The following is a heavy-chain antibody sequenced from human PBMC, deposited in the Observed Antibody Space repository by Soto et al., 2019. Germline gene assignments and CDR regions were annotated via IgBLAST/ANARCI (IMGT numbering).Heavy chain of an antibody. V-gene: IGHV3-73*02. J-gene: IGHJ4*02. Sequence: EVQLVESWGGLVQPGGSLKLSCAASGFTFSGSTIHWVRQTSGKGLEWVGRIPSKTNTYATAYAASVKGRFTISRDDSKNTAYLQMNSLKTEDTAVYYCTRQHLDVPVASAIDYWGQGTLVTVSS. CDR3: TRQHLDVPVASAIDY. CDR1: GFTFSGST. CDR2: IPSKTNTYAT. D-gene: IGHD6-19*01.